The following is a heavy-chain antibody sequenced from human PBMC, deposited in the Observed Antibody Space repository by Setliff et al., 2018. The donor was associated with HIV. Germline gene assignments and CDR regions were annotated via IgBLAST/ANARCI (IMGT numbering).Heavy chain of an antibody. V-gene: IGHV4-59*02. D-gene: IGHD3-22*01. J-gene: IGHJ4*02. CDR2: IYYDGTT. CDR1: GGSVSGYF. Sequence: NPSETLSLTCTVSGGSVSGYFWSWIRQPPGRGLEWIGYIYYDGTTNSNPSLKSRVTISLDTSKNQFSLRLTSVTAADTAVYYCARERVDSRLWGYLDYWGQGRLVTVSS. CDR3: ARERVDSRLWGYLDY.